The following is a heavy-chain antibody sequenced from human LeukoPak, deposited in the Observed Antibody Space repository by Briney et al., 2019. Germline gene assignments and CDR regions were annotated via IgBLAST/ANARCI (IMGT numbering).Heavy chain of an antibody. V-gene: IGHV1-46*01. J-gene: IGHJ4*02. CDR1: GYTFTSYY. D-gene: IGHD6-13*01. CDR3: ARDDGSSWYFGY. Sequence: ASVKVSCKASGYTFTSYYMHWVRQAPGQGLEWMGIINPSGGSTSYAQKYQGRVTMTRDTSTSTVYMELRSLSSEDTAVYYCARDDGSSWYFGYWGQGTLVTVSS. CDR2: INPSGGST.